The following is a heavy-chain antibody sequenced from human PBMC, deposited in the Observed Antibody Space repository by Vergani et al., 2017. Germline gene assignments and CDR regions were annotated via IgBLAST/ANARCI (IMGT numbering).Heavy chain of an antibody. V-gene: IGHV4-39*02. CDR3: ARDRRSNSEYDY. D-gene: IGHD4-11*01. J-gene: IGHJ4*02. CDR2: IYYSGST. CDR1: GGSISSSSYY. Sequence: QLQLQESGPGLVKPSETLSLTCTVSGGSISSSSYYWGWIRQPPGKGLEWIGSIYYSGSTYYNPSLKSRVTISVDTSMNQFSRKLSSVTAADTAVYYCARDRRSNSEYDYWGQGTLVTVSS.